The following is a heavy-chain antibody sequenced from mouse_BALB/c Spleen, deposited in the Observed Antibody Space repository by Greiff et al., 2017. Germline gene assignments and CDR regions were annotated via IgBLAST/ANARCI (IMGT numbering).Heavy chain of an antibody. CDR3: ARSGYYGGFAY. J-gene: IGHJ3*01. Sequence: VKLVESGAELARPGASVKMSCKASGYTFTSYTMHWVKQRPGQGLEWIGYINPSSGYTNYNQKFKDKATLTADKSSSTAYMQLSSLTSEDSAVYYCARSGYYGGFAYWGQGTLVTVSA. CDR1: GYTFTSYT. V-gene: IGHV1-4*01. D-gene: IGHD1-1*01. CDR2: INPSSGYT.